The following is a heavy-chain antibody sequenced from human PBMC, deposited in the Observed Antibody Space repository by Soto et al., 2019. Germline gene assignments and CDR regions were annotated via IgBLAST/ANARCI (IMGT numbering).Heavy chain of an antibody. CDR2: INYSGST. Sequence: PSETLSLTCTVSGASISNLYWNWIRQPPGKGLEWIGHINYSGSTNHNPSLKSRVTISVDTPKNQFSLKLSSVTAADTAVYYCAKNWNWGSLVHWGQGTLVTVSS. V-gene: IGHV4-59*08. CDR1: GASISNLY. J-gene: IGHJ4*02. CDR3: AKNWNWGSLVH. D-gene: IGHD7-27*01.